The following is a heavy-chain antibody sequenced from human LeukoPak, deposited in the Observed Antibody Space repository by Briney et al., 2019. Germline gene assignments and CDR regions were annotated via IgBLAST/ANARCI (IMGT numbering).Heavy chain of an antibody. V-gene: IGHV4-34*01. CDR1: GGSFSGYY. Sequence: SETLSLTCAVYGGSFSGYYWSWIRQPPGKGLEWMGEINHSGRTNYNPALKSRVTISVDTSKNQFSLKLSSGPAADTAVYYCARXHGRXYXILXGYYSRTVFHYWGQGTLVTVSS. CDR3: ARXHGRXYXILXGYYSRTVFHY. D-gene: IGHD3-9*01. J-gene: IGHJ4*02. CDR2: INHSGRT.